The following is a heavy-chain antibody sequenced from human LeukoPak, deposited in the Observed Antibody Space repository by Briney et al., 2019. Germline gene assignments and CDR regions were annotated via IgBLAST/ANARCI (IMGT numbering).Heavy chain of an antibody. V-gene: IGHV4-39*07. CDR2: IYYSGST. J-gene: IGHJ4*02. D-gene: IGHD5-18*01. CDR3: ARGRYSYGGAVGDYFDY. Sequence: SETLSLTCTVSGGSISSSSYYWGWIRQPPGKGLEWIGSIYYSGSTYYNPSLKSRVTISVDTSKNQFSLKLSSVTAADTAVYYCARGRYSYGGAVGDYFDYWGQGTLVTVSS. CDR1: GGSISSSSYY.